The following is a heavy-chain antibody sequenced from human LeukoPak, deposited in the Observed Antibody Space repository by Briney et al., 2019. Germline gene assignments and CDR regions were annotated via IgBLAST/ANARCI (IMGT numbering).Heavy chain of an antibody. CDR1: GFTFSSYE. D-gene: IGHD6-19*01. CDR3: ARGGSLGY. J-gene: IGHJ4*02. CDR2: ISSSGSAI. V-gene: IGHV3-48*03. Sequence: GGSLRLSCAASGFTFSSYEMNWVRQAPGKGLEWVSKISSSGSAIYYADSVKGRFTISRDNAKSTLYLQTNSLRAEDTAVYYCARGGSLGYWGQGTLVTVSS.